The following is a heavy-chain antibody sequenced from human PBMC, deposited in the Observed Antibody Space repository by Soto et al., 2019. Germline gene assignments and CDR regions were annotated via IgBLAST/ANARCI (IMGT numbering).Heavy chain of an antibody. V-gene: IGHV4-4*02. Sequence: PSETLSLTCAVSGGSISSSDWWSWVRQTPGKGLEWIGEIYHSGSTNYNPSLKSRVTISVDKSKNQFSLKLSSVTAADTAVYYCARVGGVMATIDYWGQGTLVTVSS. J-gene: IGHJ4*02. D-gene: IGHD3-16*01. CDR2: IYHSGST. CDR3: ARVGGVMATIDY. CDR1: GGSISSSDW.